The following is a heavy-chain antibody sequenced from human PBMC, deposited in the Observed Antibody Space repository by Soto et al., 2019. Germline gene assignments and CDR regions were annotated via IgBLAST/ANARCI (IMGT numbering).Heavy chain of an antibody. CDR3: ARWGPSLGGQLVRNNWFDP. V-gene: IGHV6-1*01. D-gene: IGHD6-6*01. Sequence: SQTLSLTCAISGDSVASSGAAWNWIRQSPSRGLEWLGRTYYRSKWYNDYAVSVKSRITINPDTSKNQFSLQLNSVTPEDTAVYYCARWGPSLGGQLVRNNWFDPWGQGTLVTVSS. CDR2: TYYRSKWYN. CDR1: GDSVASSGAA. J-gene: IGHJ5*02.